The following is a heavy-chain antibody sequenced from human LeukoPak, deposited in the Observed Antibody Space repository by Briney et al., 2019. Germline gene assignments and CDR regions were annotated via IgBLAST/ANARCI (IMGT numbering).Heavy chain of an antibody. CDR1: GFTFDGYA. V-gene: IGHV3-9*01. J-gene: IGHJ4*02. Sequence: PGRSLRLSCAASGFTFDGYAMHWVRQAPGKGLEWVSGISWNSGSIGYADSVKGRFTISRDNAKDSLYLQMNSLRAEDTAVYYCAGDSPPTYWGQGTLVTFSS. CDR2: ISWNSGSI. CDR3: AGDSPPTY.